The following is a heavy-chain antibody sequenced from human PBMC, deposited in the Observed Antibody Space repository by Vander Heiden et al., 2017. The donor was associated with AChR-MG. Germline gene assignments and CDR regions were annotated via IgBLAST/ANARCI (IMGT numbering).Heavy chain of an antibody. Sequence: EVRLVESGGGLVEPGGSVRLSCASSGLRFSSHSMNWVRQTPGKGLEWVSSIGRSTSDIDYTDSVKGRFVISRDNARNLLFLQMNSLRAEDTSLYYCARASSESYHYYYYGLDVWGQGTSVTVSS. CDR3: ARASSESYHYYYYGLDV. V-gene: IGHV3-21*01. CDR2: IGRSTSDI. D-gene: IGHD1-26*01. CDR1: GLRFSSHS. J-gene: IGHJ6*02.